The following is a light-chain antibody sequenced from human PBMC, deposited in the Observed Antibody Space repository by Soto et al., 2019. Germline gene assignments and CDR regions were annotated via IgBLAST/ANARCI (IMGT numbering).Light chain of an antibody. Sequence: QSALTQPPSVSGAPGQRVTISCTGSSSNIGAGYDVHWYQQLPGTAPKLLIYVNINRPSGVPDRFSGSKSGTSASLPITGFYAEDEADYNCQSYDSSMSCYVFGTGTKVTV. J-gene: IGLJ1*01. CDR2: VNI. V-gene: IGLV1-40*01. CDR1: SSNIGAGYD. CDR3: QSYDSSMSCYV.